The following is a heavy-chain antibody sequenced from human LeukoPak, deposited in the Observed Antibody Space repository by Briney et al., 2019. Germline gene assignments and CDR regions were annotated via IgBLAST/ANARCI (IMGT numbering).Heavy chain of an antibody. CDR2: IYYSGST. J-gene: IGHJ5*02. Sequence: PSXTLSLTCTVSGGSISSYYWSWIRQPPGKGLEWLGYIYYSGSTNYNPSLKSRVTISVDTSKNQFSLNLISVTTADTAVYYCARDRNYYDSSGYYRWFDPWGQGTLVTVSS. CDR3: ARDRNYYDSSGYYRWFDP. D-gene: IGHD3-22*01. V-gene: IGHV4-59*01. CDR1: GGSISSYY.